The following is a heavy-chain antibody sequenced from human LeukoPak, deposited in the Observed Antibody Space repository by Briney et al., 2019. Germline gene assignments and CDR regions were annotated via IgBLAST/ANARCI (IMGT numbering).Heavy chain of an antibody. V-gene: IGHV3-7*01. CDR2: IKQDGSEK. Sequence: GGSLRLSCAASGIPFSTYWMSWVRQVPGKGLEWVANIKQDGSEKYSVDSVKGRFTISRDNAKNSLYLQMNSLRAEDTALYYCARDWVGAFDYWGQGTLVTVSS. CDR3: ARDWVGAFDY. CDR1: GIPFSTYW. J-gene: IGHJ4*02. D-gene: IGHD1-26*01.